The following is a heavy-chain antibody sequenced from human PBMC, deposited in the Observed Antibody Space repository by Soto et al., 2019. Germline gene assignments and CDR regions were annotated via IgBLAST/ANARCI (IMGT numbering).Heavy chain of an antibody. CDR1: GGNFSSYA. D-gene: IGHD3-22*01. CDR2: IIPIFGTA. CDR3: ARDRYYDSSGYYQYYFDY. V-gene: IGHV1-69*01. J-gene: IGHJ4*02. Sequence: QVQLVQSGAEVKKPGSSVKVSCKASGGNFSSYAISWVRQAPGQGLEWMGGIIPIFGTANYAQKFQGRVTITADESTSTAYMELSSLRSEDTAVYYCARDRYYDSSGYYQYYFDYWGQGTLVTVSS.